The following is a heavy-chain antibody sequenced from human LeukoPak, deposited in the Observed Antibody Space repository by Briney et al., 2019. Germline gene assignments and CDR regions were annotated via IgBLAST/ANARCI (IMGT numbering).Heavy chain of an antibody. Sequence: SETLSLTCAVYGGSFSGYYWSWIRQPPGKGLEWIGEINHSGSTNYNPSLKSRVTISVDTSKNQFSLKLSSVTAADTAVYYCARVLSDDSTNYISSYYYYMDVWGKGTTVTVSS. J-gene: IGHJ6*03. D-gene: IGHD4-11*01. CDR1: GGSFSGYY. CDR3: ARVLSDDSTNYISSYYYYMDV. V-gene: IGHV4-34*01. CDR2: INHSGST.